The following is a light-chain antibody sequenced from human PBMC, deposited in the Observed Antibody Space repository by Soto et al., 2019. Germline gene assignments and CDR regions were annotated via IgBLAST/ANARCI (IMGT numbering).Light chain of an antibody. V-gene: IGKV3-20*01. Sequence: EIVLTQSPGTLSLSPGDIATLSCRASQSVSSTFLAWYKQTLGQAPRVXSYAASSRATGIPDRFSGSGSGTEFTLTISRLEPEDFEVYYCQQYGSSLFSFGPGTKVDIK. CDR2: AAS. J-gene: IGKJ3*01. CDR3: QQYGSSLFS. CDR1: QSVSSTF.